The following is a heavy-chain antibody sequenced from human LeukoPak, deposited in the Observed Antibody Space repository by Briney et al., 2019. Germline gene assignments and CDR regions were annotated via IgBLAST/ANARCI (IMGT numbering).Heavy chain of an antibody. Sequence: PGGSLRLSCAVSGFTFRSYDMNWVRQAPGKGLEWVSYISSGADTIYYADSVKGRFTISTDHPKNTLYLQMNSLRAEDTAVYFCAKRGVVIRVILVGFHKEAYYFDSWGQGALVTVSS. CDR2: ISSGADTI. CDR1: GFTFRSYD. J-gene: IGHJ4*02. V-gene: IGHV3-48*03. CDR3: AKRGVVIRVILVGFHKEAYYFDS. D-gene: IGHD3-22*01.